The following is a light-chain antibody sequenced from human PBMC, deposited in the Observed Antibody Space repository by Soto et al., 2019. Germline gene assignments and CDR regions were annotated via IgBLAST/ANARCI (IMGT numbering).Light chain of an antibody. CDR1: QSVSNNY. Sequence: EIVLTQSPGTLSLSPGERATLSCRASQSVSNNYLAWYKQTPGQAPRLLIYGASSRATDVPDRFSGSGSGTDFTLTITRLEPEDLAVYYCHQYSGSPNTFGQGTKLEIK. CDR2: GAS. V-gene: IGKV3-20*01. CDR3: HQYSGSPNT. J-gene: IGKJ2*01.